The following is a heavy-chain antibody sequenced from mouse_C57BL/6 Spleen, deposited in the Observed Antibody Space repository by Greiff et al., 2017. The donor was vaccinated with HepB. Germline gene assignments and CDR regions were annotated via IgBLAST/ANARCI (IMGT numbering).Heavy chain of an antibody. CDR3: AIEITTVVGPYYYAMDY. J-gene: IGHJ4*01. Sequence: QVQLQQPGAELVKPGASVKVSCKASGYTFTSYWMHWVKQRPGQGLEWIGRIHPSDSDTNYNQKFKGKATLTVDKSSRAAYMQLSSLTSEDSAVYYCAIEITTVVGPYYYAMDYWGQGTSVTVSS. D-gene: IGHD1-1*01. V-gene: IGHV1-74*01. CDR1: GYTFTSYW. CDR2: IHPSDSDT.